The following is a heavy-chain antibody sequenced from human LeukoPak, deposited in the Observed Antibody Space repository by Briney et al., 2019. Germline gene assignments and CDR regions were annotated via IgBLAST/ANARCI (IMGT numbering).Heavy chain of an antibody. J-gene: IGHJ5*02. Sequence: PGGSHRLSCAASGFTFSSYAMSWVRQAPGKGLEWVSAISGSGDSTHFADSVKGRFTISRDNSKNTLYLQLYSLRAEDTAVYYCAKESGGDLYTERFDPWGQGTLVIDSS. CDR3: AKESGGDLYTERFDP. CDR2: ISGSGDST. CDR1: GFTFSSYA. D-gene: IGHD2-21*02. V-gene: IGHV3-23*01.